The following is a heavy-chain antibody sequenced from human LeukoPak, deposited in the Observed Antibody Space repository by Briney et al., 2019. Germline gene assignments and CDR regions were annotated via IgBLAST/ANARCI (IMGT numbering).Heavy chain of an antibody. J-gene: IGHJ4*02. D-gene: IGHD3-10*01. Sequence: EGSLRLSCAASGFTFSKYTMHWVRQAPGKGLEWVSSISPSRTYIYYADSMRGRFDISRDNAKNSLYLHVNSLRAEDTALYYCARDSASSLDYWGQGTLVTVSS. V-gene: IGHV3-21*01. CDR2: ISPSRTYI. CDR1: GFTFSKYT. CDR3: ARDSASSLDY.